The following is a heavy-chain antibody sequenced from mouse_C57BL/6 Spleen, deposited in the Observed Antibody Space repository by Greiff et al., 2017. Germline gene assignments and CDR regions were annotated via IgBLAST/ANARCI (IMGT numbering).Heavy chain of an antibody. D-gene: IGHD1-1*01. V-gene: IGHV1-22*01. J-gene: IGHJ3*01. CDR3: LLLRFFAY. CDR1: GYTFTDYN. CDR2: INPNNGGT. Sequence: EVKLQESGPELVKPGASVKMSCKASGYTFTDYNMHWVKQSHGKSLEWIGYINPNNGGTSYNQKFKGKATLTVNKSSSTAYMELRSLTSEDSAVYYCLLLRFFAYWGQGTLVTVSA.